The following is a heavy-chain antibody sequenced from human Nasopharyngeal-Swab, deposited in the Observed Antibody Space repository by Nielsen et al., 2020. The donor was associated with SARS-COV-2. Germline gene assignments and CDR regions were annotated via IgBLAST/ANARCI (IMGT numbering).Heavy chain of an antibody. CDR3: TILWFGESANYGMDV. D-gene: IGHD3-10*01. CDR1: GFTFGDYA. Sequence: GESLKISCTASGFTFGDYAMSWVRQAPGKGLEWVGFIRRKAYGGTTEYAASVKGRFTISRDDSKSIAYLQMNSLKTEDTAVYYCTILWFGESANYGMDVWGQGTTVTVSS. V-gene: IGHV3-49*04. J-gene: IGHJ6*02. CDR2: IRRKAYGGTT.